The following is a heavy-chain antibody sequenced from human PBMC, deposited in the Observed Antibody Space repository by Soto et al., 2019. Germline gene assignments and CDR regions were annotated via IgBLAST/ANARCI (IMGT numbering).Heavy chain of an antibody. V-gene: IGHV1-69*13. CDR2: IIPIFGTA. J-gene: IGHJ6*02. CDR3: AREGYSTQYYYGMDV. Sequence: SVKVSCKASGGTFSSYAISWVRQAPGQGLEWMGGIIPIFGTANYAQKFQGRVTITADESTSTAYMELSSLRSEDTAVYYCAREGYSTQYYYGMDVRGQGNTVTVSS. D-gene: IGHD6-13*01. CDR1: GGTFSSYA.